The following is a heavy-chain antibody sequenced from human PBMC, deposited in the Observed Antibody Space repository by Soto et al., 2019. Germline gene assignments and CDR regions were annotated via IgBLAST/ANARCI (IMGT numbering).Heavy chain of an antibody. V-gene: IGHV1-46*01. D-gene: IGHD3-10*01. CDR3: AGPYYYGSGSYHAFDI. CDR1: GYTFTSYY. CDR2: INPSGGST. J-gene: IGHJ3*02. Sequence: QVQLVQSGAEVKKPGASVKVSCKASGYTFTSYYMHWVRQAPGQGLEWMGIINPSGGSTSYAQKFQGRVTRTRDTSTSTVYMELSSLRSEDTAVYYCAGPYYYGSGSYHAFDIWGQGTMVTVSS.